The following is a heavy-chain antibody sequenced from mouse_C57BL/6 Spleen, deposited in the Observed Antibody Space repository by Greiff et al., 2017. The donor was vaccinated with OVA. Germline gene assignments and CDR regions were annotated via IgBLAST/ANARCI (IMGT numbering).Heavy chain of an antibody. CDR2: IDPSDSYT. Sequence: QVQLQQPGAELVKPGASVKLSCKASGYTFTSYWMQWVKQRPGQGLEWIGEIDPSDSYTNYNQKFKGKATLTVDTSSSTAYMQLSSLTSEDSAVYYCARGGSSPLWGQGTTLTVSS. D-gene: IGHD1-1*01. CDR1: GYTFTSYW. CDR3: ARGGSSPL. V-gene: IGHV1-50*01. J-gene: IGHJ2*01.